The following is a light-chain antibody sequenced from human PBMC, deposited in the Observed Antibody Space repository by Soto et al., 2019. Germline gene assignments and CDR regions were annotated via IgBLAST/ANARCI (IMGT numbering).Light chain of an antibody. Sequence: QSALTQPRSVSGSPGQSVTISCTGTSSDVGGYNSVSWYQQHPGKAPKLMSYDVSKRPSGVPDRFSGSKSGNTASLTISGLQAEDEADYYCCSYAGTYTYVFGTETKLTVL. CDR2: DVS. J-gene: IGLJ1*01. CDR3: CSYAGTYTYV. V-gene: IGLV2-11*01. CDR1: SSDVGGYNS.